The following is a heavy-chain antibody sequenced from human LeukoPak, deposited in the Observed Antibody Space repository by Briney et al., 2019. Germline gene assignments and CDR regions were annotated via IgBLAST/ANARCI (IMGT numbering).Heavy chain of an antibody. V-gene: IGHV3-23*01. CDR1: GLTLSIYG. J-gene: IGHJ4*02. Sequence: GPSLRPACAAAGLTLSIYGTRWARQAPGEGLEWGLAISGSGGTANHAASVEGRFTISRANYNTTLYLQMNSLRVEDTAVYYCAKKGYYDGSGYYMYYFDHWGQGTLVTVSS. D-gene: IGHD3-22*01. CDR2: ISGSGGTA. CDR3: AKKGYYDGSGYYMYYFDH.